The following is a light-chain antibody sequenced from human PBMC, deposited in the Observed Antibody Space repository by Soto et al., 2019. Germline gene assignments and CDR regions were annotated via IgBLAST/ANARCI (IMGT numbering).Light chain of an antibody. V-gene: IGKV3-20*01. CDR2: GAS. CDR1: QSVSSSY. Sequence: EIVLTQSPGTLSLSPGERATLSCRASQSVSSSYLAWYQQKPGQAPRLLIYGASSRATGIPDRFSGSGSGTDFTLNISRLEPEDFAVYYCQQYGSSSLTFGPGTKVDIK. J-gene: IGKJ3*01. CDR3: QQYGSSSLT.